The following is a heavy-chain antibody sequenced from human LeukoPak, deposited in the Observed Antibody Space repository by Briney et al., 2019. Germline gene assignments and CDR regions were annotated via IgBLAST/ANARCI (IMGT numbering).Heavy chain of an antibody. CDR3: VRQPSTYGISPDYVDF. D-gene: IGHD2/OR15-2a*01. Sequence: SETLSLTCAVYGGSFSGYYWSWIRQPPGKGLEWIGEINHSGSTNYNPSLLSRVTMSVDKSKNHFSLNLTSMSATDTSVYYCVRQPSTYGISPDYVDFWGQGILVIVSS. CDR1: GGSFSGYY. V-gene: IGHV4-34*01. CDR2: INHSGST. J-gene: IGHJ4*02.